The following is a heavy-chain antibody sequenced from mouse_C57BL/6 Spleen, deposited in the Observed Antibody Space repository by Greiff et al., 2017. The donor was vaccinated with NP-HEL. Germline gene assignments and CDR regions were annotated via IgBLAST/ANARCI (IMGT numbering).Heavy chain of an antibody. Sequence: VQLQQSGPGLVKPSQSLSLTCSVTGYSITSGYYWNWIRQFPGNKLEWMGYISYDGSNNYNPSLKNRISITRDTSKNQFFLKLNSVTTEDTATYYCATFITTVVARYFDVWGTGTTVTVSS. J-gene: IGHJ1*03. CDR2: ISYDGSN. V-gene: IGHV3-6*01. CDR3: ATFITTVVARYFDV. D-gene: IGHD1-1*01. CDR1: GYSITSGYY.